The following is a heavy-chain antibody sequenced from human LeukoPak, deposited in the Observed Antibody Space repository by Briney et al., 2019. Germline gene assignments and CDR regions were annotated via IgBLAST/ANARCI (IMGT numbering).Heavy chain of an antibody. CDR1: GYTFTSYY. Sequence: GASVKVSCKASGYTFTSYYMHWVRQAPGQGLEWMGGIIPTFGTANYAQKFQGRVTITADESTSTAYMELSSLRSEDTAVYYCAGDSSSWYEAFDYWGQGTLVTVSS. J-gene: IGHJ4*02. CDR3: AGDSSSWYEAFDY. CDR2: IIPTFGTA. V-gene: IGHV1-69*13. D-gene: IGHD6-13*01.